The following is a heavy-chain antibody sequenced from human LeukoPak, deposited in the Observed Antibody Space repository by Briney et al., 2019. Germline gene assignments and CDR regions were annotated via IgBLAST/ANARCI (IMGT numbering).Heavy chain of an antibody. J-gene: IGHJ5*02. CDR2: ISYVGSNK. Sequence: GGSLRLSCAASGFTFSSYAMHWVRQAPGKGLEWVAVISYVGSNKYYADSVKGRFTISRDNSKNTLYLQMNSLRTEDTAVYYCARDGNYNQNWFDPWGQGTLVTVSS. CDR3: ARDGNYNQNWFDP. V-gene: IGHV3-30*04. D-gene: IGHD3-10*01. CDR1: GFTFSSYA.